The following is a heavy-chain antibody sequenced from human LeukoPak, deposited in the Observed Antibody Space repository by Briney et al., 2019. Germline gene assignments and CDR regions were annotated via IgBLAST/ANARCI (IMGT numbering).Heavy chain of an antibody. J-gene: IGHJ4*02. Sequence: PSETLCLTCTVSGGSISSSYWSWIRQPAGKGLEWIGRIYTSGSTNYNPSLRSRVTMSVDTSTNQFSLKLSAVTAADTAVYYCARAAWDWEFDYWGQGTLVTVSS. CDR2: IYTSGST. CDR3: ARAAWDWEFDY. V-gene: IGHV4-4*07. CDR1: GGSISSSY. D-gene: IGHD3/OR15-3a*01.